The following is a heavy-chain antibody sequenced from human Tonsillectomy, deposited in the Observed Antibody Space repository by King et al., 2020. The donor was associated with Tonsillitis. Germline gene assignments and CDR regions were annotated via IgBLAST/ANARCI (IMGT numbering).Heavy chain of an antibody. D-gene: IGHD4-17*01. Sequence: VQLQESGPGLVKPSQTLSLTCTISGDSFSGGDYYWSWIRQPPGKGLEWIGYIYYSGSTYYNPSLKSRVSISVDTSKNQFSLKLTSVTAADTAVYYCARGGGDPQIFDYWGQGTLVTVSS. CDR3: ARGGGDPQIFDY. V-gene: IGHV4-30-4*01. CDR2: IYYSGST. CDR1: GDSFSGGDYY. J-gene: IGHJ4*02.